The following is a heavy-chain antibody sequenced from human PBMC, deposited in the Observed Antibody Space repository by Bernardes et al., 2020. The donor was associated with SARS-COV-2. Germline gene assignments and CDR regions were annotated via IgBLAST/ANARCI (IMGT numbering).Heavy chain of an antibody. CDR1: GFIFSSNY. Sequence: GGSLRLSCAASGFIFSSNYMNWVRQAPGKGLEWVSTIYSGGSRYYADSVKGRFSISRDNSKNTLYLQMSSLRAEDTAVYYCSKDIVTDAPDHSVDVWVQGTKNTGSS. J-gene: IGHJ6*02. V-gene: IGHV3-66*01. CDR2: IYSGGSR. D-gene: IGHD3-9*01. CDR3: SKDIVTDAPDHSVDV.